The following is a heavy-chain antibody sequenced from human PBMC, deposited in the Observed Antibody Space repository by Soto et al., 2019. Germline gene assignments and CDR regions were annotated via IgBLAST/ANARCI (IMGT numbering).Heavy chain of an antibody. CDR1: GYSFTSYW. CDR2: IYPGDSDT. D-gene: IGHD6-13*01. Sequence: GESLKISCKGSGYSFTSYWIGWVRQMPGKGLEWMGIIYPGDSDTRYSPSFQGQVTIPADKSISTAYLQWSSLKASDTAMFYCARLKTGDSSSWYLDYWGQGTLVTVSS. V-gene: IGHV5-51*01. CDR3: ARLKTGDSSSWYLDY. J-gene: IGHJ4*02.